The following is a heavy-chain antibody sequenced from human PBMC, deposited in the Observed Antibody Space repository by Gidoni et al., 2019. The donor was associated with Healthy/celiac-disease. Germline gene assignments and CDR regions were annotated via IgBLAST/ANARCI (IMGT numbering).Heavy chain of an antibody. J-gene: IGHJ6*02. D-gene: IGHD3-10*01. Sequence: EVQLVESGGGLVKPGGSLRLSCAASGFPFSSYSMNWVRQAPGKGLAWVSAISSSSSYIYYADSVKGRFTSSRDNAKNSLYLQMNSLRAEDTAVYYCARDEPYYYGSGSYYKAPYSGYGMDVWGQGTTVTVSS. CDR2: ISSSSSYI. CDR1: GFPFSSYS. CDR3: ARDEPYYYGSGSYYKAPYSGYGMDV. V-gene: IGHV3-21*01.